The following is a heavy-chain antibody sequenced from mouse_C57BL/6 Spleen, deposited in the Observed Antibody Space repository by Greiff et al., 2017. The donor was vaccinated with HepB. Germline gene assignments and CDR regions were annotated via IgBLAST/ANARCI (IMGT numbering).Heavy chain of an antibody. D-gene: IGHD1-1*01. J-gene: IGHJ2*01. CDR2: IYPRSGNT. V-gene: IGHV1-81*01. Sequence: VQLQQSGAELARPGASVKLSCKASGYTFTSYGISWVKQRTGQGLEWIGEIYPRSGNTYYNEKFKGKATLTADKSSSTAYMELRSLTSEDSAVYFCAKDYYGSRAGYFDYWGQGTTLTVSS. CDR1: GYTFTSYG. CDR3: AKDYYGSRAGYFDY.